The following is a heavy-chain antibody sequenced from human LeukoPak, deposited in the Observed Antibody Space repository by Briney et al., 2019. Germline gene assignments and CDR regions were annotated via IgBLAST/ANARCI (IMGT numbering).Heavy chain of an antibody. CDR3: ARGRGCSSMSCYPDY. CDR1: GFSVSSKY. D-gene: IGHD2-2*01. Sequence: PGGSLRLSCAASGFSVSSKYMSWVRQAPGKGLEWVSSISPSRSYIYYADSVKGRFTISRDNAKNSLYLQMNSLRAEDTAVYYCARGRGCSSMSCYPDYWGQGTLVTVSS. CDR2: ISPSRSYI. J-gene: IGHJ4*02. V-gene: IGHV3-21*01.